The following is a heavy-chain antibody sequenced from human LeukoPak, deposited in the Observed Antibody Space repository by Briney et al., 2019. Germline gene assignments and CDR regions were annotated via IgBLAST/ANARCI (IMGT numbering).Heavy chain of an antibody. V-gene: IGHV1-2*02. CDR1: GYTFTGYY. J-gene: IGHJ2*01. CDR2: INPNSGGT. CDR3: ARPDYEDWYFDL. Sequence: GESLKVSCKASGYTFTGYYMHWVRQAPGQGLEWMGWINPNSGGTNYAQKFQGRVTMTRDTSISTAYMELSRLRSDDTAVYYCARPDYEDWYFDLWGRGTLVTVSS. D-gene: IGHD4-17*01.